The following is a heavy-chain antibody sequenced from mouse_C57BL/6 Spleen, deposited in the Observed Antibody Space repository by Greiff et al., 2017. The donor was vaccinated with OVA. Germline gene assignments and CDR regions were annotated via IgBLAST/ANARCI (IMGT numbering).Heavy chain of an antibody. CDR1: GFTFSSYA. CDR3: ARDQGYYFDY. V-gene: IGHV5-4*01. Sequence: EVKLVESGGGLVKPGGSLKLSCAASGFTFSSYAMSWVRQTPEKRLEWVGTISDGGSYTYYPDNVKGRFTISIDNTKNNLYLQISHLKSEDTAMYYCARDQGYYFDYWGQGTTLTVSS. J-gene: IGHJ2*01. CDR2: ISDGGSYT.